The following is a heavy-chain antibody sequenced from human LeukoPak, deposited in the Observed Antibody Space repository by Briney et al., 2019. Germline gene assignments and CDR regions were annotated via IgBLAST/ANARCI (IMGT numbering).Heavy chain of an antibody. V-gene: IGHV4-61*02. CDR2: IYTSGST. D-gene: IGHD3-10*01. J-gene: IGHJ4*02. CDR1: GGSISSGSYY. CDR3: ARETYYYGSGSYAD. Sequence: SETLSLTCTVSGGSISSGSYYWRWIRQPGGKGLEWIGRIYTSGSTNYNPSLKSQVTISVDTSKNQFSLKLSSVTAADTAVYYCARETYYYGSGSYADWGQGTLVTVSS.